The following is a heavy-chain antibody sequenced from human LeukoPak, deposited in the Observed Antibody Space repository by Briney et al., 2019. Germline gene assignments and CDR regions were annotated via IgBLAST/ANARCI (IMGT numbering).Heavy chain of an antibody. CDR1: GGSFSGYY. CDR2: INHSGST. D-gene: IGHD3-3*01. J-gene: IGHJ6*03. CDR3: ARATISDYYYYMDV. V-gene: IGHV4-34*01. Sequence: SETLSLTCAVYGGSFSGYYWSWIRQPPGKGLEWIGEINHSGSTNYNPSLKSRVTISVDTSKNQFSLKLSSVTAADTAVYYCARATISDYYYYMDVWGKGTTVTVSS.